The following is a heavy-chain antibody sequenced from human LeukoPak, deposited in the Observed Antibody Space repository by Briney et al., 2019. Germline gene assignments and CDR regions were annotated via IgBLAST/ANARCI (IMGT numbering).Heavy chain of an antibody. CDR3: ARLRFYDSTGYSPGHYMDV. J-gene: IGHJ6*03. CDR2: LYPGVSP. Sequence: PSETLSLTCTVSGGPIYSYYWSWIRQTAGKGLGWIGRLYPGVSPNYNPSLKSRVTMSVDTSKKQFALKLNTVTAADTAVYYCARLRFYDSTGYSPGHYMDVWGKGTTVTVSS. CDR1: GGPIYSYY. V-gene: IGHV4-4*07. D-gene: IGHD3-22*01.